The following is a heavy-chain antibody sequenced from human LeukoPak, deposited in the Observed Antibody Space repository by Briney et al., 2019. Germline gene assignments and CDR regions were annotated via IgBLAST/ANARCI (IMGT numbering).Heavy chain of an antibody. CDR3: ARAVYGDYAFDY. CDR1: GGSISSYY. Sequence: SETLSLTCTVSGGSISSYYWSWIRQPPGKGLEWIGYIYYSGSTNYNPSLKSRVTISVDTSKNQFSLKLSSVTAADTAVYYCARAVYGDYAFDYWGQGTLVTVSS. J-gene: IGHJ4*02. V-gene: IGHV4-59*01. CDR2: IYYSGST. D-gene: IGHD4-17*01.